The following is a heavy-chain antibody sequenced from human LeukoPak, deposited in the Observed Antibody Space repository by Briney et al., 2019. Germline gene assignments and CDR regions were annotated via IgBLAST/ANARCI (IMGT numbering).Heavy chain of an antibody. Sequence: PGGSLRLSCEASGFTFSSYVISWVRQAPGKGLEWVSAISASDGSTYYADSVKGRFTISRDNAKNSLYLQMNSLRAEDTAVYYCARDGVGNHGDYVLGGNWFDPWGQGTLVTVSS. CDR3: ARDGVGNHGDYVLGGNWFDP. J-gene: IGHJ5*02. CDR2: ISASDGST. V-gene: IGHV3-23*01. D-gene: IGHD4-17*01. CDR1: GFTFSSYV.